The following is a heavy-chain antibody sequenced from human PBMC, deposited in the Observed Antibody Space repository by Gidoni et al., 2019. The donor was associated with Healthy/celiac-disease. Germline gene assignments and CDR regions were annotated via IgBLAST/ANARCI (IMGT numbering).Heavy chain of an antibody. J-gene: IGHJ4*02. CDR1: GFTFSSHS. Sequence: EVQLVESGGGLVKPGGSLRLSCAAPGFTFSSHSMRWVRQAPGQGLEWVSSISRTGSYIYYADSVKGRFTISRDNAKNSLFLQMNGLRAEDTAVYYCVRGCSDTDCYPIDSWGQGTLVTVSS. D-gene: IGHD2-21*02. V-gene: IGHV3-21*01. CDR3: VRGCSDTDCYPIDS. CDR2: ISRTGSYI.